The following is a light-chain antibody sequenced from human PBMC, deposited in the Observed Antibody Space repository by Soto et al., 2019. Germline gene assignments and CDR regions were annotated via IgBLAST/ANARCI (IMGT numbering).Light chain of an antibody. J-gene: IGLJ3*02. CDR2: EVS. Sequence: QSALTQSASVSGSPGQSITISCTGTSSDVGGHNSVSWYQQYPGKAPKVIIYEVSYRPSGVSNRFSGSKSGNTASLTISGLQAEDEADYYCSSYTSSITVVFGGGTQLTVL. CDR1: SSDVGGHNS. CDR3: SSYTSSITVV. V-gene: IGLV2-14*01.